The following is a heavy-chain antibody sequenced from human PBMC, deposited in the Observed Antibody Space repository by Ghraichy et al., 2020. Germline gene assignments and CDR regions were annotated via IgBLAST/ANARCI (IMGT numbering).Heavy chain of an antibody. CDR2: IKSKTDGGTT. J-gene: IGHJ6*02. V-gene: IGHV3-15*01. CDR3: TTDLDWLLLNYYYYGMDV. CDR1: GFTFSNAW. Sequence: GGSLRLSCAASGFTFSNAWMSWVRQAPGKGLEWVGRIKSKTDGGTTDYAAPVKGRFTISRDDSKNTLYLQMNSLKTEDTAVYYCTTDLDWLLLNYYYYGMDVWGQGTTVTVSS. D-gene: IGHD3-9*01.